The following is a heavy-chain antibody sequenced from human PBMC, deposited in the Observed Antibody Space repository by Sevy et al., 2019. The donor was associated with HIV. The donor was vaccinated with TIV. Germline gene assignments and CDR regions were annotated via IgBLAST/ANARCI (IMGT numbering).Heavy chain of an antibody. D-gene: IGHD3-10*01. V-gene: IGHV5-51*01. CDR1: GYNFTPYW. J-gene: IGHJ4*02. Sequence: ASVKVSCKGSGYNFTPYWIGWVRQMPGKGLEWMGIIHPADSDTGYSPSFQGQVTISADTSINTVYLQWSSLKASDTAIYYCARQGDLDYFDYWGQGTLVTVSS. CDR2: IHPADSDT. CDR3: ARQGDLDYFDY.